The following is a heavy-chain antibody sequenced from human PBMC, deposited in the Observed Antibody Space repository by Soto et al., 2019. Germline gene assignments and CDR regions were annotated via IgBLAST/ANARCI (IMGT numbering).Heavy chain of an antibody. CDR3: ARADPLFAAAFDY. CDR2: IYYSGST. V-gene: IGHV4-39*01. CDR1: GGSISSSSYY. D-gene: IGHD6-13*01. J-gene: IGHJ4*02. Sequence: QLQLQESSPGLVKPSETLSLTCTVSGGSISSSSYYWGWIRQPPGKGLEWIGSIYYSGSTYYNPSLKSRVTISVDTSKNQFSLKLSSVTAADTAVYYCARADPLFAAAFDYWGQGTLVTVSS.